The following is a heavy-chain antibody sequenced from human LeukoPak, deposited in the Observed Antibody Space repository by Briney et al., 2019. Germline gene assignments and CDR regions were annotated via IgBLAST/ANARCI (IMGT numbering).Heavy chain of an antibody. D-gene: IGHD3-9*01. CDR2: ISAYNANT. V-gene: IGHV1-18*01. CDR3: ARDPLDTAMRILTGYYYYFDY. Sequence: GRSMRLSCAASGFTFTSYGISWERQAPGQGLEWMGWISAYNANTNYAKKLEDRATLTTDTATRTAYMELRSLRSDDTAVYYCARDPLDTAMRILTGYYYYFDYWGQGTLATVSS. J-gene: IGHJ4*02. CDR1: GFTFTSYG.